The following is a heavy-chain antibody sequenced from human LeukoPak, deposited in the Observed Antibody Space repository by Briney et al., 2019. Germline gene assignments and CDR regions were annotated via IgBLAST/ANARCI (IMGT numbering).Heavy chain of an antibody. CDR3: ATLRSIGFDY. CDR2: INPHSGDT. CDR1: GYTFTGYY. Sequence: GASVKVSCKASGYTFTGYYMHWVRQAPGQELEWMGWINPHSGDTNYAHKFQGRATMTRDTSISTAFMELSSLRSDDTAVYFCATLRSIGFDYWGQGTLVTVSS. V-gene: IGHV1-2*07. D-gene: IGHD1-26*01. J-gene: IGHJ4*02.